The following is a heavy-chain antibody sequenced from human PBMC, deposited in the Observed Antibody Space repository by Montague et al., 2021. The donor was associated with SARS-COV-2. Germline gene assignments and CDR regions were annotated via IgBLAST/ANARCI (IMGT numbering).Heavy chain of an antibody. V-gene: IGHV4-34*01. D-gene: IGHD6-19*01. CDR2: INHSGST. Sequence: SETLSLTCAVYGGSFNDYYWSWIRQPPGKGLEWIGQINHSGSTNYNSSLKSRVTISVDTSENQFSLKLRSMTAAGTAVYYCASPYRSGWGVGVYYFDYWGQGTLVTVSS. CDR1: GGSFNDYY. J-gene: IGHJ4*02. CDR3: ASPYRSGWGVGVYYFDY.